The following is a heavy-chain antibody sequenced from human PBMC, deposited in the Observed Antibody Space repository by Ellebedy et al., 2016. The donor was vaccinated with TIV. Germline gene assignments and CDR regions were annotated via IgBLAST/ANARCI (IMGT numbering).Heavy chain of an antibody. J-gene: IGHJ4*02. CDR3: ARDLSIAAAGTMAGDY. D-gene: IGHD6-13*01. V-gene: IGHV3-53*01. Sequence: PGGSLRLSCAASGFTVSSNYMSWVRQAPGKGLEWVSVIYSGGSTYSADSVKGRFTISRDNSKNTLYLQMNSLGAEDTAVYYCARDLSIAAAGTMAGDYWGQGTLVTVSS. CDR2: IYSGGST. CDR1: GFTVSSNY.